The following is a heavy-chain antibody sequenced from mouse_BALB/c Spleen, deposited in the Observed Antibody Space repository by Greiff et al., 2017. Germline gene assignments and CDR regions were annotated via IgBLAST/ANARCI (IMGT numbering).Heavy chain of an antibody. CDR3: ARLPSPDGFYWYFDV. D-gene: IGHD2-3*01. CDR2: IDPYNGGT. V-gene: IGHV1S135*01. Sequence: VQLKESGPELVKPGASVKVSCKASGYSFTDYNMYWVKQSHGKSLEWIGYIDPYNGGTSYNQKFKGKATLTVDKSSSTAFMHLNSLTSEDSAVYYCARLPSPDGFYWYFDVWGAGTTVTVSS. CDR1: GYSFTDYN. J-gene: IGHJ1*01.